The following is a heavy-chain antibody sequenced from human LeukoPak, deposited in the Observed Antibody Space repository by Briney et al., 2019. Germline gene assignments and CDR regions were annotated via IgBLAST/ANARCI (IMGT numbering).Heavy chain of an antibody. CDR3: ATAQRIVGAILNDYYGMDI. D-gene: IGHD1-26*01. J-gene: IGHJ6*02. Sequence: GRFTISRDNAKNTLYLQMNSLRAEDTGVYYCATAQRIVGAILNDYYGMDIWGQGTTVTVSS. V-gene: IGHV3-30*07.